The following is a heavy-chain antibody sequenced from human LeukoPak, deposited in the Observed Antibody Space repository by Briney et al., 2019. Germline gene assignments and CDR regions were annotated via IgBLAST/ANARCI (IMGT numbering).Heavy chain of an antibody. CDR3: AKDVDRSGYWILNYFDY. CDR2: ISGSGGST. V-gene: IGHV3-23*01. D-gene: IGHD3-3*01. CDR1: GFTFSSYA. Sequence: GGSLRLSCAASGFTFSSYAMSWVRQAPGKGLEWVSAISGSGGSTYYADSVKGRFTISRDNSKNTLYQQMNSLRAEDTAVYYCAKDVDRSGYWILNYFDYWGQGTLVTVSS. J-gene: IGHJ4*02.